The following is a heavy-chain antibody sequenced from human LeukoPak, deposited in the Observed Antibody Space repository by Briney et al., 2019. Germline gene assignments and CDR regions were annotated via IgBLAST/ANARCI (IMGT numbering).Heavy chain of an antibody. J-gene: IGHJ4*02. D-gene: IGHD1-26*01. Sequence: GGSLRLSCATSGFTFSTYWMHWVRQAPGKGLVWVSRINSDGSSTSYADSVKGRFTISRDNAKNTLYLQMNSLRGEDTAVYYCARDPPEWELPQDYWGGEPWSPSPQ. CDR2: INSDGSST. V-gene: IGHV3-74*01. CDR3: ARDPPEWELPQDY. CDR1: GFTFSTYW.